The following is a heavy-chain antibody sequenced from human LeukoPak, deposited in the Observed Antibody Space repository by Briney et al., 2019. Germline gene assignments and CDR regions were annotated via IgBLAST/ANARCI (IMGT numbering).Heavy chain of an antibody. Sequence: ASVKVSCKASGGTFNSYVISWARQAPGQGLEWMGGIIPIFGTANYAQKFQGRVTITADESTSTAYMELSSLRFEDTAVYYCAKDVGKWESLHFFDYWGQGTLVTVSS. V-gene: IGHV1-69*13. J-gene: IGHJ4*02. CDR1: GGTFNSYV. D-gene: IGHD1-26*01. CDR3: AKDVGKWESLHFFDY. CDR2: IIPIFGTA.